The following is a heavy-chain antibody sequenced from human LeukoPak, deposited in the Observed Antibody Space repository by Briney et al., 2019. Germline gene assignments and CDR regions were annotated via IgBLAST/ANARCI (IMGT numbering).Heavy chain of an antibody. J-gene: IGHJ5*02. Sequence: SETLSLTCTVSGGSISSSSYYWGWIRQPPGKGLEWIGSIYYSGSTYYNPSLKSRVTISVDTSKNQFSLKLSSVTAADTAVYYCARGGDWFDPWGQGTLVTVSS. CDR1: GGSISSSSYY. CDR3: ARGGDWFDP. CDR2: IYYSGST. V-gene: IGHV4-39*07.